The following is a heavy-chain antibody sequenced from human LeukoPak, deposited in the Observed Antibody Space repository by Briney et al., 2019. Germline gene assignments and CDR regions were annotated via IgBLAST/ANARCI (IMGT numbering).Heavy chain of an antibody. Sequence: GASVKVSCKASGGTFSSYAISWVRQAPGQGLEWMGRIIPILDIANYAQKFQGRVTITADKSTSTAYMELSSLRSEDTAVYYCARAIGRDGYNCGADYWGQGTLVTVSS. D-gene: IGHD5-24*01. CDR3: ARAIGRDGYNCGADY. V-gene: IGHV1-69*04. J-gene: IGHJ4*02. CDR1: GGTFSSYA. CDR2: IIPILDIA.